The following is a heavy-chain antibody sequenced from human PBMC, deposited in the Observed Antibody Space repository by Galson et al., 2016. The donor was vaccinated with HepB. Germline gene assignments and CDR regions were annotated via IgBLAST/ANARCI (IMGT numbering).Heavy chain of an antibody. Sequence: SLRLSCAASGFTFSSYWMHWVRQAPGKGLVWVSRINSDGSTTHYADSVKGRFTISRDNAKNTLYLQMNNLRAEDTAAYYCVNLGTTRTWGQGTQVTVSS. CDR2: INSDGSTT. V-gene: IGHV3-74*01. D-gene: IGHD1-26*01. J-gene: IGHJ5*02. CDR3: VNLGTTRT. CDR1: GFTFSSYW.